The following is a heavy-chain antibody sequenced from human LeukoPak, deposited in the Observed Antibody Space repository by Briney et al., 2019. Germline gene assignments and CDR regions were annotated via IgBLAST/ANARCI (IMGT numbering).Heavy chain of an antibody. D-gene: IGHD4-17*01. J-gene: IGHJ4*02. V-gene: IGHV4-59*08. CDR1: GGSMTTYY. CDR3: VGQGDYADYGRYFDY. CDR2: IYYSGST. Sequence: PSETLSLTCTVSGGSMTTYYWSWIRQPPGKGLEWIGYIYYSGSTDYNPSLEGRVTISLDTSKNQFSLKLSSVTAADTAVYYCVGQGDYADYGRYFDYWGQGTLVTVSS.